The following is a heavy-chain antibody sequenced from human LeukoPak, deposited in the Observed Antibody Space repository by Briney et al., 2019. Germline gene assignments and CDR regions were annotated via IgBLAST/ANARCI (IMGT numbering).Heavy chain of an antibody. CDR3: VRGTDCSATTCYPHSAFDY. D-gene: IGHD2-8*02. Sequence: PGGSLRLSCVASGVIFSDFGMNWVRQVPGKGLEWVAFISSRGTSTFYADSVKGRFTISRDTAKKSLDLQMTGLRADDTAAYYCVRGTDCSATTCYPHSAFDYWGKGTLVTVSS. V-gene: IGHV3-21*04. CDR2: ISSRGTST. J-gene: IGHJ4*02. CDR1: GVIFSDFG.